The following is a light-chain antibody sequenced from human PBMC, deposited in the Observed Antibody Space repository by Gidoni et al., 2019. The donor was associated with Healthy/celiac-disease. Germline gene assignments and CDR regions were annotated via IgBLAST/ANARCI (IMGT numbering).Light chain of an antibody. J-gene: IGKJ5*01. Sequence: EIVMTQSPATLSVSPGERATLSCRASQSVSSNLAWYQQKPGQAPRLLIYGASTRATGIPARFSGSGSGTEFTLIISSLQSEDFAVYYCQQYNNLTPPTFGQGTRLEIK. CDR1: QSVSSN. V-gene: IGKV3-15*01. CDR2: GAS. CDR3: QQYNNLTPPT.